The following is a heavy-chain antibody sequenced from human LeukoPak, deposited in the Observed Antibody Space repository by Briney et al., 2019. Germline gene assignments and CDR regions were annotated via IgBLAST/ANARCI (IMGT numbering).Heavy chain of an antibody. CDR3: ARLLGAAGLRGGFDI. CDR1: GGSISSSSYY. Sequence: SETLSLTCTVSGGSISSSSYYWGWIRQPPGKGLEWIGSIYYSGSTYYNPSLKSRVTISVDTSKNQFSLKLSSVTAADTAMYYCARLLGAAGLRGGFDIWGQGTMVTVSS. J-gene: IGHJ3*02. D-gene: IGHD6-13*01. V-gene: IGHV4-39*07. CDR2: IYYSGST.